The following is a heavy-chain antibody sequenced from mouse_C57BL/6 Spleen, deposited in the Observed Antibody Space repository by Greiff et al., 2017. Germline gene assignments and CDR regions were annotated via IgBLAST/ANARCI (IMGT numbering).Heavy chain of an antibody. Sequence: QVQLQQSGPELVKPGASVKISCKASGYAFSSSWMNWVKQRPGKGLEWIGRISPGEGDTNYNGKFKGKATLTADKSSSTAYMQLSSLTSEDSAVYFCARESDPYYYAMDYWGQGTSVTVSS. V-gene: IGHV1-82*01. CDR3: ARESDPYYYAMDY. CDR2: ISPGEGDT. CDR1: GYAFSSSW. J-gene: IGHJ4*01.